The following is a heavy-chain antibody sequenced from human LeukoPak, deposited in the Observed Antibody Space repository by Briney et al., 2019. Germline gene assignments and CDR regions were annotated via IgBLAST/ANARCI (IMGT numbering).Heavy chain of an antibody. V-gene: IGHV4-61*02. CDR2: IYTSGST. J-gene: IGHJ5*02. Sequence: SQTLSLTCTVSGGSISSGSYYWSWIRQPAGKGLEWIGRIYTSGSTNYNPSLKSRVTISVDTSKNQFSLKLSSVTAADTAVYYCARGLNWFDPWGQGTLVTVSS. CDR3: ARGLNWFDP. CDR1: GGSISSGSYY.